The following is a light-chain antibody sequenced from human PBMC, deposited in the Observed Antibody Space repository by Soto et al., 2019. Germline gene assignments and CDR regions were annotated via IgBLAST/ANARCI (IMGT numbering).Light chain of an antibody. V-gene: IGKV3-15*01. CDR2: GAS. CDR3: QQYNNWPYT. Sequence: EILMTQSPATLSVSPGERATLSCRASQRVSRNFAWYRQKPGQAPTLLIYGASTRATGIPARFSGSGSGTEFPLTISSLQSEDFAVYYCQQYNNWPYTFGQGTKLEIK. CDR1: QRVSRN. J-gene: IGKJ2*01.